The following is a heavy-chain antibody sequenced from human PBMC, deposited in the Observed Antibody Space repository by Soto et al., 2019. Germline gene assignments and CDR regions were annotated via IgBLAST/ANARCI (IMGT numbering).Heavy chain of an antibody. CDR1: GGSINYNSYH. CDR3: ARLVVVAPAANV. J-gene: IGHJ4*02. Sequence: SETLSLTCSVSGGSINYNSYHWGWIRQPPGQGLEWIGSIFYTGTTFYNPSLESRVTMSVDTSKNSFSLHLTSVTAADTAVYFCARLVVVAPAANVWGQGTLVTVSS. V-gene: IGHV4-39*02. D-gene: IGHD2-2*01. CDR2: IFYTGTT.